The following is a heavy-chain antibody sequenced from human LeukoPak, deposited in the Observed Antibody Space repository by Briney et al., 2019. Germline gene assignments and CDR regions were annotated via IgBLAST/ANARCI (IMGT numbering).Heavy chain of an antibody. CDR3: ARVGWGDAAVHPNWLDP. D-gene: IGHD3-10*01. J-gene: IGHJ5*02. CDR1: GGSISSGSYY. Sequence: SETLSLTCTVSGGSISSGSYYWGWIRQPPGTGLEWIANVYYNGNTAYNPSLRSRVTISIDTSKSQFSLRLNSVTAADTAVYYCARVGWGDAAVHPNWLDPRGQGTLVTVSS. CDR2: VYYNGNT. V-gene: IGHV4-39*07.